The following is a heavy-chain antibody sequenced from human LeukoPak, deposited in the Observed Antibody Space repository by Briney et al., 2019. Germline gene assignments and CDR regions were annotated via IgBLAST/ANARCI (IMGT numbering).Heavy chain of an antibody. Sequence: GGSLRLSCAASGFTFSDYSMNWVRQAPGKGLEWVSYITSSGTTIYADSVKGRFTISRDNAKNSLFLQMNSLGDEDTAVYFCARDRDWAFDIWGQGTMVTVPS. CDR2: ITSSGTTI. J-gene: IGHJ3*02. CDR3: ARDRDWAFDI. CDR1: GFTFSDYS. V-gene: IGHV3-48*02. D-gene: IGHD3-9*01.